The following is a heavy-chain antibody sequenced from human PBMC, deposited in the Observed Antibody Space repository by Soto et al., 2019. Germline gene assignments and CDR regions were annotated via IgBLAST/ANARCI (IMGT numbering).Heavy chain of an antibody. V-gene: IGHV5-51*01. Sequence: PGESLKISCKGSGYSFTSYWIGWVRQMPGKGLEWMGIIYPGDSDTRYSPSFQGQVTISADKSISTAYLQWSSLKASDTAMYYCARHEYSSPADPRGYYYYYGMDVWGQGTTVTVSS. CDR3: ARHEYSSPADPRGYYYYYGMDV. CDR2: IYPGDSDT. J-gene: IGHJ6*02. CDR1: GYSFTSYW. D-gene: IGHD6-6*01.